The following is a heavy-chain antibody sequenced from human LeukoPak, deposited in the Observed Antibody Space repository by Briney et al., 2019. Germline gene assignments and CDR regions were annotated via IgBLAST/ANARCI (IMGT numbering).Heavy chain of an antibody. CDR2: IIPIFGTA. Sequence: GASVKVSCKASGGTFSSYAISWVRQAPGQGLEWMGGIIPIFGTANYAQKFQGRVTITADESTSTAYMELSSLRSEDTAVYYCARVRLLWFGADLESEVGGYFDYWGQGTLVTVSS. D-gene: IGHD3-10*01. CDR3: ARVRLLWFGADLESEVGGYFDY. J-gene: IGHJ4*02. CDR1: GGTFSSYA. V-gene: IGHV1-69*13.